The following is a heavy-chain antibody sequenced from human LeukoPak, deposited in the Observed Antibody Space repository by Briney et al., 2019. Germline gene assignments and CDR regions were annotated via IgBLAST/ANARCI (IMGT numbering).Heavy chain of an antibody. V-gene: IGHV1-18*01. CDR3: ARGKYSYGYDYFDY. CDR1: GYTFTSYG. Sequence: VASVKVSCKASGYTFTSYGISWVRQAPGQGLEWMGWISAYNGNTNYAQKLQGRVTMTTDTSTSTAYMELRSLRSDDTAVYYCARGKYSYGYDYFDYWGQGTLVTVSS. D-gene: IGHD5-18*01. J-gene: IGHJ4*02. CDR2: ISAYNGNT.